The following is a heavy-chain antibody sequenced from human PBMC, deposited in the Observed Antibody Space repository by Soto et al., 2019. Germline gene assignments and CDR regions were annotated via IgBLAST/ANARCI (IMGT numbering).Heavy chain of an antibody. CDR3: ARGDYPFPYYYYGLDV. V-gene: IGHV3-7*04. Sequence: VQLVESGGGLVQPGGSLRLSCAASGFTFSRYWMTWVRQAPGKGLEWVANIKHDGFEKYYVDSVKERFTISRDNANNSLFLQMKSLRADDTALYYCARGDYPFPYYYYGLDVWGLGTTVTVSS. D-gene: IGHD4-17*01. CDR2: IKHDGFEK. J-gene: IGHJ6*02. CDR1: GFTFSRYW.